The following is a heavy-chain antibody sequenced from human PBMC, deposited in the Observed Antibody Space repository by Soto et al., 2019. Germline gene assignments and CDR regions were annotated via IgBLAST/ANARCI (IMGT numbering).Heavy chain of an antibody. D-gene: IGHD3-9*01. Sequence: ASVKVSCKASGYTFTSYDINWVRQATGQGLEWMGWISAYNGNTNYAQKLQGRVTMTTDTSTSTAYMELRSLRSDDTAVYYCARAILRYFDWLLYSDWFDPWGQGTLVTVS. V-gene: IGHV1-18*01. CDR1: GYTFTSYD. J-gene: IGHJ5*02. CDR3: ARAILRYFDWLLYSDWFDP. CDR2: ISAYNGNT.